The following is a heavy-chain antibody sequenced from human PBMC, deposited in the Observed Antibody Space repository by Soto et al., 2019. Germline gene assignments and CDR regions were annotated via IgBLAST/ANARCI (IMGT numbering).Heavy chain of an antibody. J-gene: IGHJ5*02. CDR1: GYSFTSYG. CDR3: AREAPHWFDP. V-gene: IGHV1-18*01. Sequence: QVQLVQSGAEVKKPGASVKVSCKASGYSFTSYGISWVRQAPGQGLEWMGWISAYNGNTNYAQNLQDRVTMTTDISTSTAHIELRSLRSDDTAVYSCAREAPHWFDPWGQGTLVTVCS. CDR2: ISAYNGNT.